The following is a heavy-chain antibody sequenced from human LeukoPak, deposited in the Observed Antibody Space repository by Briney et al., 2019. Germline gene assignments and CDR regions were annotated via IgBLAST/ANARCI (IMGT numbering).Heavy chain of an antibody. Sequence: GGSLRLSCAASEFTFSSYAMSWVRQAPGKGLEWVSSISHDGYRTYYADSVKGRFTISRDDSKNTLSLQMNSLRAEDTAVYYCARGGGSYNAYPVDYWGQGTLVTVSS. J-gene: IGHJ4*02. CDR1: EFTFSSYA. CDR2: ISHDGYRT. D-gene: IGHD1-26*01. V-gene: IGHV3-23*01. CDR3: ARGGGSYNAYPVDY.